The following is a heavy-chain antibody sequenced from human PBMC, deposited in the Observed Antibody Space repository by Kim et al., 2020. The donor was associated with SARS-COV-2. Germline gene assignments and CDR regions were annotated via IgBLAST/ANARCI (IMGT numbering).Heavy chain of an antibody. Sequence: GGSLRLSCTASGFTFSSYAMSWVRQAPGKGLEWVSAISGSGGSTYYADSVKGRFTISRDNSKNTLYLQMNSLRAEDTAVYYCARLSRITMIVVVITGVDYWGQGTLVTVSS. CDR2: ISGSGGST. CDR1: GFTFSSYA. V-gene: IGHV3-23*01. D-gene: IGHD3-22*01. J-gene: IGHJ4*02. CDR3: ARLSRITMIVVVITGVDY.